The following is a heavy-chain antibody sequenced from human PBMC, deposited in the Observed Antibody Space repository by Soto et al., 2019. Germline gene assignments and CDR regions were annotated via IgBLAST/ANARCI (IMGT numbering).Heavy chain of an antibody. V-gene: IGHV4-59*01. CDR3: ARGGGGYDWRFDY. CDR2: IYYSGST. CDR1: GGSISSYY. Sequence: QVQLQESGPGLVKPSETLSLTCTVSGGSISSYYWSWIRQPPGQGLEWIGYIYYSGSTNYNPSRKSRVTISVYTSKKQFSLKLSSVIAADTAVYYWARGGGGYDWRFDYWGQGTLVTVSS. D-gene: IGHD5-12*01. J-gene: IGHJ4*02.